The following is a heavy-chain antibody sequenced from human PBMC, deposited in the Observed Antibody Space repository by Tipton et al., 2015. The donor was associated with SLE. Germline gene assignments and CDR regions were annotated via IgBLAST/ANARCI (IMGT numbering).Heavy chain of an antibody. CDR1: GGSISSGGYY. J-gene: IGHJ3*02. Sequence: GLVKPSGTLSLTCTVSGGSISSGGYYWTWIRQLPGKGLEWIGYINHGGSTNYNPSLKSRVTISVDTSKNQFSLKLSSVTAADTAVYYCAQAHLWGSYRYASDIWGQGTMVTVSS. D-gene: IGHD3-16*02. V-gene: IGHV4-61*08. CDR3: AQAHLWGSYRYASDI. CDR2: INHGGST.